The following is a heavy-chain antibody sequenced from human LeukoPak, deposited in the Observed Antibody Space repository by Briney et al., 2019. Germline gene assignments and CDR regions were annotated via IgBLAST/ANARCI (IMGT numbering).Heavy chain of an antibody. D-gene: IGHD5-18*01. Sequence: SETLSLTCTVSGGSISSGDYYWSWIRQPPGKGLEWIGYIYYSGSTYYNPSLKSRVTISVDTSKNQFSLKLSSVTAADTAVYYCARRRGYSYYFDYWGQGTLVTVSS. CDR2: IYYSGST. V-gene: IGHV4-30-4*08. J-gene: IGHJ4*02. CDR1: GGSISSGDYY. CDR3: ARRRGYSYYFDY.